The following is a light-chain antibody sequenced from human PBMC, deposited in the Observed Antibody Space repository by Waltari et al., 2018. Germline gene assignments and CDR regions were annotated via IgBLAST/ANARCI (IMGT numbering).Light chain of an antibody. CDR3: QHYVRLPAT. J-gene: IGKJ1*01. CDR1: RVVCRT. Sequence: LKQPPSALFLSRGGGATFSCGGSRVVCRTLAWYQQKPGQAPRLLMYGASRRATGTPDRFSGSGSGTDFSLTISRLEPEDFAVYYCQHYVRLPATFGQGTKVEIK. V-gene: IGKV3-20*01. CDR2: GAS.